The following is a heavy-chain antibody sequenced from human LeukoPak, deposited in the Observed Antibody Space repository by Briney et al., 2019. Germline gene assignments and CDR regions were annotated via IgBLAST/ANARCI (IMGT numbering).Heavy chain of an antibody. V-gene: IGHV1-69*13. CDR3: ARDRDSSGWYDTLYYYYYYMDV. CDR2: IIPIFGTA. J-gene: IGHJ6*03. D-gene: IGHD6-13*01. Sequence: SVKVSCKASGGTFSSYVISWVRQAPGQGLEWMGGIIPIFGTANYAQKFQGRVTITADESTSTAYMELSSLRSEDTAVYYCARDRDSSGWYDTLYYYYYYMDVWGKGTTVTVSS. CDR1: GGTFSSYV.